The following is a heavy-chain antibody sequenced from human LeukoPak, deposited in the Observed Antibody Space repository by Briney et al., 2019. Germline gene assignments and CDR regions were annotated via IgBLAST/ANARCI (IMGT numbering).Heavy chain of an antibody. CDR2: IYTSGST. J-gene: IGHJ5*02. CDR1: GGSISSASYY. Sequence: SETLSLTCTVSGGSISSASYYWSWIRQPAGKGLEWIGRIYTSGSTNYNPSLKSRVTISVDTSKNQFSLKLSSVTAADTAVYYRARDVSTDNWFDPWGEGTLVTVSP. D-gene: IGHD2/OR15-2a*01. V-gene: IGHV4-61*02. CDR3: ARDVSTDNWFDP.